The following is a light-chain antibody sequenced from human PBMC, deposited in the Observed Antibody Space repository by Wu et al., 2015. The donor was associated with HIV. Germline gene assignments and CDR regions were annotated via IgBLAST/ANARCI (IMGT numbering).Light chain of an antibody. Sequence: IVLTQSPDTVSLSPGDRATLSCRASQSVSTTYLAWYQQKLGQAPRLLIHHASTRATGIPDRFSGSGSGTDFTLIISRLEPEDFAVYYCQQYGRSPGTFGQGTKVEIK. CDR3: QQYGRSPGT. CDR2: HAS. CDR1: QSVSTTY. J-gene: IGKJ1*01. V-gene: IGKV3-20*01.